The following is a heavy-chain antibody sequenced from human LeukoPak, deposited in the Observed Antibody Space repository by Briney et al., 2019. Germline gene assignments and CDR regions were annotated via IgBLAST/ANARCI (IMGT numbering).Heavy chain of an antibody. CDR1: GFTVSSNY. V-gene: IGHV3-53*01. CDR3: ARAWGVGYCSGGSCYGGFDY. Sequence: GGSLRLSCAASGFTVSSNYMSWVRQAPGKGLEWVSVIYSGGSTYYADSVKGRFTISRDNSKNTLYLQMNSLRAEDTAVYYCARAWGVGYCSGGSCYGGFDYWGQGTLVTVSS. D-gene: IGHD2-15*01. CDR2: IYSGGST. J-gene: IGHJ4*02.